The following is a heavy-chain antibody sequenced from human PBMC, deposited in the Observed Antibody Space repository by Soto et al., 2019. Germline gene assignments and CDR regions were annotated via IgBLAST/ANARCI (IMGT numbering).Heavy chain of an antibody. D-gene: IGHD3-9*01. CDR1: GYSFTSYW. CDR3: ARQRNDILTGYTYFDY. Sequence: GESLKISCKGSGYSFTSYWIGWVRQMPGKGLEWMGIIYPGDSDTRYSPSFQGQVTISADKSISTAYLQWSSLKASDTAMYYCARQRNDILTGYTYFDYWGQGTLVTVSS. CDR2: IYPGDSDT. J-gene: IGHJ4*02. V-gene: IGHV5-51*01.